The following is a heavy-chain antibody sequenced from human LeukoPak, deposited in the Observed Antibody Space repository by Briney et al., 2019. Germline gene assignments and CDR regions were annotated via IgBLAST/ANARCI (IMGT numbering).Heavy chain of an antibody. V-gene: IGHV1-18*01. CDR3: ARGYCSSTSCYDAFDI. CDR1: GYTFTSYG. CDR2: ISAYNGNT. J-gene: IGHJ3*02. D-gene: IGHD2-2*01. Sequence: GASVTVSCKASGYTFTSYGISWVRQAPGQGLEWMGWISAYNGNTNYAQKLQGRVTMTTDTSTSTAYMELRSLRSDDTAVYYCARGYCSSTSCYDAFDIWGQGTMVTVSS.